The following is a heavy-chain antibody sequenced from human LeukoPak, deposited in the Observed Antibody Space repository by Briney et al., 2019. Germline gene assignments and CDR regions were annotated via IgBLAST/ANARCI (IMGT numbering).Heavy chain of an antibody. CDR2: IIPIFGTA. J-gene: IGHJ6*03. D-gene: IGHD2-2*01. V-gene: IGHV1-69*05. CDR3: ARSPHIVVVPAAHYYYYMDV. Sequence: ASVKVSCKASGGTFSSYAISWVRQAPGQGLEWMGGIIPIFGTANYAQKFQGRVTITTDESTSTAYMELSSLRSEDTAVYYCARSPHIVVVPAAHYYYYMDVWGKGTTVTVSS. CDR1: GGTFSSYA.